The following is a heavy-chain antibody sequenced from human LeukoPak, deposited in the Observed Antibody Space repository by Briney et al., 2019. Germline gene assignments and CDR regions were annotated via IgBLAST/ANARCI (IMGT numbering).Heavy chain of an antibody. CDR2: IYYSGST. J-gene: IGHJ4*02. D-gene: IGHD3-10*01. CDR1: GGSVSSYY. V-gene: IGHV4-59*02. CDR3: AREDGSGSYYPITH. Sequence: PSETLSLTCTVSGGSVSSYYWSWIRQPPGKGLEWIGYIYYSGSTNYNPSLKSRVTISVDTSKNQFSLKLSSVTAADTAVYYCAREDGSGSYYPITHWGQGTLVTVSS.